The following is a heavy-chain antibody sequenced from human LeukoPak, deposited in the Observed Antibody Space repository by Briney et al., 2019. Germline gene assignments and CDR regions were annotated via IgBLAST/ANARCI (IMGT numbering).Heavy chain of an antibody. CDR2: ISSSSSYI. Sequence: GGSLRLSCSASGFTFSSYSMNWVRQAPGKGLEWVSSISSSSSYIYYADSVKGRFTISRDNAKNSLYLQMNSLRAEDTAVYYCARGQQLVYFDYWGQGTLVTVSS. CDR3: ARGQQLVYFDY. V-gene: IGHV3-21*01. D-gene: IGHD6-6*01. J-gene: IGHJ4*02. CDR1: GFTFSSYS.